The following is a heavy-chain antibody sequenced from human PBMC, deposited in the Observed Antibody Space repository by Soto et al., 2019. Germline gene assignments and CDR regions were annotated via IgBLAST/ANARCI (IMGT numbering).Heavy chain of an antibody. V-gene: IGHV1-69*06. CDR3: ARVVVVVTAIHYYYYGMDV. CDR1: GGTFSSYA. J-gene: IGHJ6*02. D-gene: IGHD2-21*02. Sequence: QVQLVQYGAEVKKPGSSVKVSCKASGGTFSSYAISWVRQAPGQGLEWMGGIIPIFGTANYAQKVQRRVTITADKSTSTAYRELSSLRSEDTAVYYCARVVVVVTAIHYYYYGMDVWGQGTTVTVSS. CDR2: IIPIFGTA.